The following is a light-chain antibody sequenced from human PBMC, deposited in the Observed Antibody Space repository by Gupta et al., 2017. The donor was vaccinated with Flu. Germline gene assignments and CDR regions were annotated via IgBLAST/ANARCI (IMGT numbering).Light chain of an antibody. CDR3: QSYDSNNGV. J-gene: IGLJ3*02. Sequence: TITISCTRSSCSIASNDVQWYQQRPGSSPTTVIHENNERRSEVPDRVAGSIDSSSNSASLTISRLKTEDEADYYCQSYDSNNGVFGGGTKLTVL. V-gene: IGLV6-57*01. CDR1: SCSIASND. CDR2: ENN.